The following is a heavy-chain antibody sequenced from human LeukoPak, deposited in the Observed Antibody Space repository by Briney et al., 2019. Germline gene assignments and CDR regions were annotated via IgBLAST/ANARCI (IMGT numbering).Heavy chain of an antibody. CDR2: IYNGGRA. CDR3: ARDLTTAGYYWD. CDR1: GGSISSGGYF. V-gene: IGHV4-31*03. Sequence: SETLSLTCTVSGGSISSGGYFWTWIRQHPGKGLEWIGYIYNGGRAYYNPSLKNRITISLDASKNQFSLNVDSVTAADTAIYYCARDLTTAGYYWDWGQGTLVTVSS. D-gene: IGHD3-22*01. J-gene: IGHJ4*02.